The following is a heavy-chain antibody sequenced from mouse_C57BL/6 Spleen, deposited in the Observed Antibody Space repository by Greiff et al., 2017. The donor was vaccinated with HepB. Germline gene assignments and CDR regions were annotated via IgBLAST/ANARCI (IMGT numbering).Heavy chain of an antibody. Sequence: QVQLKQPGAELVKPGASVKLSCKASGYTFTSYWMHWVKQRPGRGLEWIGRIDPNSGGTKYNEKFKSKATLTVDKPSSTAYMQLSSLTSEDSAVYYCAFNWEYAMDYWGQGTSVTVAS. CDR2: IDPNSGGT. J-gene: IGHJ4*01. CDR1: GYTFTSYW. V-gene: IGHV1-72*01. D-gene: IGHD4-1*01. CDR3: AFNWEYAMDY.